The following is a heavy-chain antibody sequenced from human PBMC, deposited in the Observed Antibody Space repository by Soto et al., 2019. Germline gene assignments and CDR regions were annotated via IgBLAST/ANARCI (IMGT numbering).Heavy chain of an antibody. V-gene: IGHV5-51*01. CDR3: ARHLRSYDFFQYYYGIDV. CDR1: GYNYNLHW. D-gene: IGHD3-16*01. Sequence: GESLKISCRGSGYNYNLHWISWVRQKPGRGLEWMGIIYPGDSDTRYNPSFQGQVTISADKSINTAYLQWDSLEASDTATYYCARHLRSYDFFQYYYGIDVWGQGSTVTRLL. CDR2: IYPGDSDT. J-gene: IGHJ6*02.